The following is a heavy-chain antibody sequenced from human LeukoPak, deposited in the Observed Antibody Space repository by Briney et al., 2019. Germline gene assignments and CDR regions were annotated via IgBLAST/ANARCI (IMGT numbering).Heavy chain of an antibody. CDR3: ARVDCSTTNCLSRLSAPGTEYYYYMDV. Sequence: ASVKVSCKASGGTFNIYAISWVRQAPGQGLEWMGGIIPIFGTSNYAQRFQGRVTITADESTRTAYMELSSLRSEDTAVYFCARVDCSTTNCLSRLSAPGTEYYYYMDVWGKGTTVTVSS. CDR2: IIPIFGTS. CDR1: GGTFNIYA. J-gene: IGHJ6*03. D-gene: IGHD2-2*01. V-gene: IGHV1-69*13.